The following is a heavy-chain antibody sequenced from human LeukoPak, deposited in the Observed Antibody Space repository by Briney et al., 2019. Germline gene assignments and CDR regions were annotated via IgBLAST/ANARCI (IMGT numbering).Heavy chain of an antibody. CDR2: ISGSGGST. V-gene: IGHV3-23*01. CDR1: GFTFSSYA. CDR3: AKVLKDYYDSSGYWPGPNFDY. J-gene: IGHJ4*02. Sequence: PGGSLRLSCAASGFTFSSYAMSWVRQAPGKGLGWVSAISGSGGSTYYADSVKGRFTISRDNSKNTLYLQMNSLRAEDTAVYYCAKVLKDYYDSSGYWPGPNFDYWGQGTLVTVSS. D-gene: IGHD3-22*01.